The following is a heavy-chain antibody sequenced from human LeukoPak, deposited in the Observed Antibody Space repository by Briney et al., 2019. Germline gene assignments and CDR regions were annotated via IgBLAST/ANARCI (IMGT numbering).Heavy chain of an antibody. CDR1: GFTFSSYE. V-gene: IGHV3-48*03. CDR2: ISSSGSTI. Sequence: PGGSLRLSCAASGFTFSSYEMHWVRQAPGKGLEWVSYISSSGSTIYYADSVKRRFTISRDNAKNSLYLQMNSLRAEDTAVYYCARDRSGYSGYDFFDYWGQGALVTVSS. D-gene: IGHD5-12*01. CDR3: ARDRSGYSGYDFFDY. J-gene: IGHJ4*02.